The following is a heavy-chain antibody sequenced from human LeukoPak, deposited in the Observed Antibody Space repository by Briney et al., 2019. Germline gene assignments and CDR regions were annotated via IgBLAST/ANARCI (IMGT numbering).Heavy chain of an antibody. V-gene: IGHV4-34*01. CDR2: INHSGST. Sequence: SETLSLTCAVYGGSFSGYYWSWIGKPPGKGLEWIGEINHSGSTNYNPSLKSRVTISVDTSKNQFSLKLSSVTAADTAVYYCARLYSSSWYNWFDPWGQGTLVTVSS. CDR3: ARLYSSSWYNWFDP. J-gene: IGHJ5*02. CDR1: GGSFSGYY. D-gene: IGHD6-13*01.